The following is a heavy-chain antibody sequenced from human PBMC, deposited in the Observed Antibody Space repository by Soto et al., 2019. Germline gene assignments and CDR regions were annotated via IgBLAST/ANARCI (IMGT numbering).Heavy chain of an antibody. D-gene: IGHD3-9*01. V-gene: IGHV4-31*03. Sequence: QVQLQESGPGLVRPSQSLSLTCTVSAASVNSDVYYWTWIRQHPEKGLEWFGYIYDSGSTYYTPSLASRGSVTLDTPNKQFSLNLKSVTAADTAIYYCARAPHYEILAAIDYWGQGTLVTVSS. CDR2: IYDSGST. CDR1: AASVNSDVYY. CDR3: ARAPHYEILAAIDY. J-gene: IGHJ4*02.